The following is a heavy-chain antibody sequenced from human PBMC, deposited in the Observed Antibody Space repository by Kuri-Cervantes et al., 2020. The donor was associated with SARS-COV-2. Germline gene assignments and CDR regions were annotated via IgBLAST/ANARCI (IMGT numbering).Heavy chain of an antibody. CDR2: IKQDGSEE. Sequence: GESLKISCAGSGFIFSNYWMSWVRQAPGKGLEWVANIKQDGSEEFYVDSVKGRFTVSRDNAKKSLFLQMNSLRVEDTAVYYCATAPGLPSGSINWFDPWGQGTLVTVSS. CDR3: ATAPGLPSGSINWFDP. D-gene: IGHD3-10*01. J-gene: IGHJ5*02. CDR1: GFIFSNYW. V-gene: IGHV3-7*01.